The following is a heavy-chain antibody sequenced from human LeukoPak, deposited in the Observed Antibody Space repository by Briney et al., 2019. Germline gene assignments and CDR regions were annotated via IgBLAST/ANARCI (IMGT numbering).Heavy chain of an antibody. CDR3: GTKRWAAAGPIDF. D-gene: IGHD6-13*01. V-gene: IGHV1-24*01. CDR1: GHTLSDLS. CDR2: FDPENGKT. J-gene: IGHJ4*02. Sequence: GASVKVSCKVSGHTLSDLSMHWVRQAPGKGLEWMGGFDPENGKTVYAKKFQGRVTLTEDTSRDTGYMEVSSLGSEDTAVYYCGTKRWAAAGPIDFWGQGTLVTVSS.